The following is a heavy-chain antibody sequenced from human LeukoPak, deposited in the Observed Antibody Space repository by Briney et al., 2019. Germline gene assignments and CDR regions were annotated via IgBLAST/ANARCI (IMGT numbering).Heavy chain of an antibody. CDR2: VSPYNGNT. CDR3: AREWGHYYDA. V-gene: IGHV1-18*01. J-gene: IGHJ3*01. Sequence: GASVKVSCKTSGYSFTTYLFTWVRQAPGQGLEWMGWVSPYNGNTNYAQHLQGRVTMTTDTSTITAYMELRSLRTDDTAIYYCAREWGHYYDAWGQGTMVTVSS. CDR1: GYSFTTYL. D-gene: IGHD3-22*01.